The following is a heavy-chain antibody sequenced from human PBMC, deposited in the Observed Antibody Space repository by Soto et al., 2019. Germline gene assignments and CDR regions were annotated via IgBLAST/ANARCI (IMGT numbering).Heavy chain of an antibody. Sequence: QVHLVASEGGVVLPGRSLRLSCADSGFTFSSYAMHWVRQAPGKGLEWVAIISDDRSSKHYADSVNGRVTISRDNSKNTLYLQMNSLTGEDTAVYYCTRGVYSRSTNCSPGMDVWGQGTSVTVSS. D-gene: IGHD6-13*01. J-gene: IGHJ6*02. V-gene: IGHV3-30*03. CDR1: GFTFSSYA. CDR3: TRGVYSRSTNCSPGMDV. CDR2: ISDDRSSK.